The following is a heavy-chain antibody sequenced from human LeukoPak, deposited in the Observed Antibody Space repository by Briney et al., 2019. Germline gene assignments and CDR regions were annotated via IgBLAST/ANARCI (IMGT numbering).Heavy chain of an antibody. CDR3: AKGAARGRRF. CDR1: GFTFSSYA. J-gene: IGHJ4*02. D-gene: IGHD6-25*01. Sequence: GASLRLSCAASGFTFSSYAIGWGRQAPGEGLEWVSAISGIGGSTYYADSVKGRFTISRDNSKNTLYLQINSMRAEDTDAYLSAKGAARGRRFWGQETLVTVFS. V-gene: IGHV3-23*01. CDR2: ISGIGGST.